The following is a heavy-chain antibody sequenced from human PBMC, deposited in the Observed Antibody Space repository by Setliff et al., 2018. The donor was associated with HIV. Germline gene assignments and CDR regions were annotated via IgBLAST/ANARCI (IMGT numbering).Heavy chain of an antibody. CDR2: IDPEDGQI. CDR3: ATVGTKVPGVLINYYYYMDV. Sequence: GASVKVSCKASGYTFTDYSFHWVKQAPGKGLEYMGRIDPEDGQIIYAEKLAGRFTITADSTADTTYLELSSLRSEDTDVYYCATVGTKVPGVLINYYYYMDVWGKGTSVTVSS. V-gene: IGHV1-69-2*01. J-gene: IGHJ6*03. CDR1: GYTFTDYS. D-gene: IGHD2-2*01.